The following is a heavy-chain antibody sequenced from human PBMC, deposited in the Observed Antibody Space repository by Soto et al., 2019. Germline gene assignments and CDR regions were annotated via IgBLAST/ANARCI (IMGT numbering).Heavy chain of an antibody. Sequence: GGSLRLSCVASRLSVSSAWMALVRQAPGKGLEWVANIRQDGREIYYVDSVKGRFTISRDNAKNSLFLQMNSLRAEDTGVYYCARDTRGAFDSWGQGTLVTVSS. CDR3: ARDTRGAFDS. CDR2: IRQDGREI. V-gene: IGHV3-7*01. J-gene: IGHJ4*02. CDR1: RLSVSSAW. D-gene: IGHD3-10*01.